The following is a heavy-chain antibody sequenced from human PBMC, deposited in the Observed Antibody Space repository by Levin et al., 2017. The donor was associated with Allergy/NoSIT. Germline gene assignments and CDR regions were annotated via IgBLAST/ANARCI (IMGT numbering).Heavy chain of an antibody. Sequence: ESLKISCTVSGGSVSSISDYWGWIRQPPGKGLEWIGTINKNGRTFYNPSLKSRVTISVATSENQFFLNLASGTATDTAVYYCARLRGGVQLWQAWGQGTLVTVSS. D-gene: IGHD5-18*01. CDR1: GGSVSSISDY. J-gene: IGHJ5*02. CDR3: ARLRGGVQLWQA. V-gene: IGHV4-39*01. CDR2: INKNGRT.